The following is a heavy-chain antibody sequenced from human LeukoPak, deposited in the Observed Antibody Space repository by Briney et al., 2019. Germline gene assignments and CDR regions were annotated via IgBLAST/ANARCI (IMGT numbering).Heavy chain of an antibody. CDR2: ISSSGTYI. J-gene: IGHJ4*02. CDR3: ARAEMIYNSGWLYYFDY. CDR1: GFTFSSYN. D-gene: IGHD6-19*01. Sequence: GGSLRLSCAASGFTFSSYNMNWVRQAPGKGLEWVSFISSSGTYIYNADSVKGRFTISRDNARNSLDLQMNGLRAEDTAVYYCARAEMIYNSGWLYYFDYWGQGTLVTVSS. V-gene: IGHV3-21*01.